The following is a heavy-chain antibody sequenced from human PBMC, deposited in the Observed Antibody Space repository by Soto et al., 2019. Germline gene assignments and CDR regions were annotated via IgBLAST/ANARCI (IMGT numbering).Heavy chain of an antibody. CDR3: ARGRFYYDSSGYSPLFIDY. J-gene: IGHJ4*02. V-gene: IGHV4-34*01. D-gene: IGHD3-22*01. CDR1: GGSFRGYC. CDR2: INHSGAT. Sequence: SVTKSLTCAVDGGSFRGYCLSWIRQTPGKGLEWIGEINHSGATNYNPSLKSRVTISVDTSKNQFSLKLSSVTAADTAVYYCARGRFYYDSSGYSPLFIDYWGQGTLGTVSS.